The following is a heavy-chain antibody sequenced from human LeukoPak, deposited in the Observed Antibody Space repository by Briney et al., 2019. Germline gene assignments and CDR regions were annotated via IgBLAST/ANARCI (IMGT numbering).Heavy chain of an antibody. J-gene: IGHJ6*02. CDR3: ARDPYSGSYPSYYGMDV. CDR1: GFNFDRYT. V-gene: IGHV3-43*01. D-gene: IGHD1-26*01. Sequence: PGGSLRLSCATSGFNFDRYTVHWVRQAPGKGLEWVSLAGWAGGTTFYSDSVKGRFTISRDNSKNTLYLQMNSLRAEDTAVYYCARDPYSGSYPSYYGMDVWGQGTAVTVSS. CDR2: AGWAGGTT.